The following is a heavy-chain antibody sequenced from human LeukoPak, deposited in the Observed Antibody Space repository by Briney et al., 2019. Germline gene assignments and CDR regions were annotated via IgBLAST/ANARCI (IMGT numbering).Heavy chain of an antibody. Sequence: SETLSLTCTVSGGSISSSSYYWGWIRQPPGKGLEWIGSIYYSGSTYYNPSLKSRVTISVDTSKNQFSLKLSSVTAADTAVYYCARLRGDFWSGFIDYWGQGTLVTVSS. CDR2: IYYSGST. V-gene: IGHV4-39*01. CDR1: GGSISSSSYY. CDR3: ARLRGDFWSGFIDY. D-gene: IGHD3-3*01. J-gene: IGHJ4*02.